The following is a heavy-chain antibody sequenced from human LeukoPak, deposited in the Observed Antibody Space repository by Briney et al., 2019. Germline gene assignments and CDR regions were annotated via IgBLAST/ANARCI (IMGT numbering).Heavy chain of an antibody. J-gene: IGHJ5*02. CDR1: GGTFSSYA. V-gene: IGHV1-69*05. Sequence: SVKVSCKASGGTFSSYAISWVRQAPGQGLEWMGGIIPIFGTANYAQKFQGRVTITTDESTSTAYVELSSLRSEDTAVYYCARGVGGSGNWFDPWGQGTLVTVSS. CDR2: IIPIFGTA. CDR3: ARGVGGSGNWFDP. D-gene: IGHD1-26*01.